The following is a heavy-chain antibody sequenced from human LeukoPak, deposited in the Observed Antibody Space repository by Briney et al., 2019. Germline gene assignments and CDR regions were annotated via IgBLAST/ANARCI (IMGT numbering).Heavy chain of an antibody. J-gene: IGHJ4*02. D-gene: IGHD3-10*01. CDR3: VRALWFGELFCDY. Sequence: ASVKVSCKASGYTFTGYYMHWVRQAPGQGLEWMGWINPNSGGTNYAQKFQGRVTMTRDTSISTAYMELSRLRSDDTAVYYCVRALWFGELFCDYWGQGTLVTVSS. V-gene: IGHV1-2*02. CDR2: INPNSGGT. CDR1: GYTFTGYY.